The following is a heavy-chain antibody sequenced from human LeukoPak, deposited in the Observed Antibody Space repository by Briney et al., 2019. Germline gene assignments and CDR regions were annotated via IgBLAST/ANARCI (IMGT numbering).Heavy chain of an antibody. CDR1: GYTFTDYY. Sequence: ASVKVSFKASGYTFTDYYMHWVRPAPGQGLEWMGWINPNSGGTNFAQKFQGRVAMTRDTSISTAYLELGSLRSDDTAVYFCARARWQLVPYFASWGQGTMVTVSS. CDR2: INPNSGGT. V-gene: IGHV1-2*02. CDR3: ARARWQLVPYFAS. D-gene: IGHD1-1*01. J-gene: IGHJ4*02.